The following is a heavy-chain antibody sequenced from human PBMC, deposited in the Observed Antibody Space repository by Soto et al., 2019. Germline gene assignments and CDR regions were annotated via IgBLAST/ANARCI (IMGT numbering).Heavy chain of an antibody. D-gene: IGHD3-22*01. Sequence: ASVKVSCKASGYTFTGYYMHWVRQAPGQGLEWMGWINPNSGGTNYAQKFQGWVTMTRDTSISTAYMELSRLRSDDTAVYYCARAQSGYYDSSGYFWPDYWGQGTLVTVSS. J-gene: IGHJ4*02. CDR3: ARAQSGYYDSSGYFWPDY. V-gene: IGHV1-2*04. CDR2: INPNSGGT. CDR1: GYTFTGYY.